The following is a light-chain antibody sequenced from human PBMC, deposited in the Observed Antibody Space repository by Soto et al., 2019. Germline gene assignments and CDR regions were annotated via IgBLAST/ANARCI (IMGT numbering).Light chain of an antibody. CDR2: DAS. V-gene: IGKV1-33*01. J-gene: IGKJ5*01. Sequence: DIQMIQSPYSLSASVGDRVTITCQSSQDIYNYLNWYQQKPGKAPKLLICDASNLETGVPSRFSGSGSGTDFTFTISILQPEDMATYYCQQYDNLPITFGQGTRLEIK. CDR1: QDIYNY. CDR3: QQYDNLPIT.